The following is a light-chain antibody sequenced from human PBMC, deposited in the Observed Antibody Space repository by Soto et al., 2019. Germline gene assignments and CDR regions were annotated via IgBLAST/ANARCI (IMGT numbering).Light chain of an antibody. Sequence: EIVLTQSPGTMSLSPGERATLSCRASQSVSSSYLACYQQKPGQAPRLLIYGASSRATGIPDRFSGSGSGTDFPLTISRLEPEDFAVYYCQQYGSSPRVTFGGGTKVQIK. CDR3: QQYGSSPRVT. J-gene: IGKJ4*01. CDR1: QSVSSSY. CDR2: GAS. V-gene: IGKV3-20*01.